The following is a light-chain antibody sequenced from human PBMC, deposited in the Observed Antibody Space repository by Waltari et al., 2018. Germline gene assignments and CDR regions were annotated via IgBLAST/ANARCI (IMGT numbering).Light chain of an antibody. CDR1: QSVSSY. CDR3: QQRSNWPPRYT. Sequence: EIVLTQSPATLSLSPGDRATLSCRASQSVSSYLAWYHQTPGQAPRLPIYDASNRATGIPARFSGSGSGTDFTLTISSLEPEDFAVYYCQQRSNWPPRYTFGQGTKLEIK. V-gene: IGKV3-11*01. J-gene: IGKJ2*01. CDR2: DAS.